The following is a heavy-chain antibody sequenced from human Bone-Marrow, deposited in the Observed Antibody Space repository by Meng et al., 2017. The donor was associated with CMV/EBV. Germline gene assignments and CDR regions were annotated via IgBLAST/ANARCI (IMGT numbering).Heavy chain of an antibody. CDR2: ISHGESDT. V-gene: IGHV5-51*01. D-gene: IGHD3-3*01. CDR1: GYSFTSYS. CDR3: ARQGGYCDFWNGYSDWFDL. Sequence: GESLKISCKGSGYSFTSYSMGWVRQTPGKGLEWMGIISHGESDTSYTASFKGQVTISTDKSISTAYLQWSSLKASDTAMYYCARQGGYCDFWNGYSDWFDLWGQGTMVTVSS. J-gene: IGHJ5*02.